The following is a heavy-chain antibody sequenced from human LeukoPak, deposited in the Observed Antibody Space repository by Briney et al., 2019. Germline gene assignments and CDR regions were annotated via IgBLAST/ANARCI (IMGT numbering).Heavy chain of an antibody. CDR1: GFTFRSYE. CDR2: ISSSGSTI. CDR3: ARVYCSGGSCYSGYFDY. V-gene: IGHV3-48*03. J-gene: IGHJ4*02. D-gene: IGHD2-15*01. Sequence: PGGSLRLSCAASGFTFRSYEMNWVRQAPGKGLEWVSYISSSGSTIYYADSVKGRFTISRDNAKNSLYLQMNSLRAEDTAVYYCARVYCSGGSCYSGYFDYWGQGTLVTVSS.